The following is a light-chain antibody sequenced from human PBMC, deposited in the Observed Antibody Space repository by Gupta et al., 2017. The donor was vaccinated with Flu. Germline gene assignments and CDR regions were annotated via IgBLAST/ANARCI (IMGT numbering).Light chain of an antibody. CDR3: YSTDSSDNHRRV. CDR1: ALPKRY. J-gene: IGLJ3*02. V-gene: IGLV3-10*01. CDR2: EDD. Sequence: SYELTQPPSVSVPPGQTARLTCSGDALPKRYAYCYQQRSGQAPVLVIYEDDKRPSGIPERFSGSSSGTLATVTTSGAQVEDEADYYCYSTDSSDNHRRVFGGVSKLTVL.